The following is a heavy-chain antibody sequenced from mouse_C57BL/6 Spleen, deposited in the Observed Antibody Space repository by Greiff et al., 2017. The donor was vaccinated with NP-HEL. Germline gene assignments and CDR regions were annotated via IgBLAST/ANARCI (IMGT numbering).Heavy chain of an antibody. J-gene: IGHJ4*01. D-gene: IGHD4-1*01. CDR2: ISSGSSTI. CDR3: ARLGLDAMDY. V-gene: IGHV5-17*01. Sequence: EVKLQESGGGLVKPGGSLKLSCAASGFTFSDYGMHWVRQAPEKGLEWVAYISSGSSTIYYADTVKGRFTISRDNAKNTLFLQMTSLRSEDTAMYYCARLGLDAMDYWGQGTSVTVSS. CDR1: GFTFSDYG.